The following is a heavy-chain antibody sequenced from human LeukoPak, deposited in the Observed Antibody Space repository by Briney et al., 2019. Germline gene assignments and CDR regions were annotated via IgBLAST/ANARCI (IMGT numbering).Heavy chain of an antibody. V-gene: IGHV1-2*02. J-gene: IGHJ5*02. CDR2: INPNSGGT. D-gene: IGHD4-11*01. Sequence: ASVKVSCKASGYTFTGYYMHWVRQAPGQGLEWMGWINPNSGGTNYAQKFQGRVTMTRDTSISKAYMELSRLRSDDTAVYYCARGAYSRSWFDPWGQGTLVTVSS. CDR1: GYTFTGYY. CDR3: ARGAYSRSWFDP.